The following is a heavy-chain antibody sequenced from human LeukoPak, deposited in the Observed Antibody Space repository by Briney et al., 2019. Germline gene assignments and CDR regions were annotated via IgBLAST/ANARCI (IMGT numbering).Heavy chain of an antibody. CDR2: ISGSGGST. CDR3: AKDPGYQVVYCFDY. D-gene: IGHD2-2*01. V-gene: IGHV3-23*01. CDR1: GFTFSSYS. J-gene: IGHJ4*02. Sequence: KPGGSLRLSCAASGFTFSSYSMSWVRQAPGKGLEWVSGISGSGGSTDYADSVKGRFTISRDNSKNTLYLQMNSLRVEDTAVYYCAKDPGYQVVYCFDYWGQRTLVTVSS.